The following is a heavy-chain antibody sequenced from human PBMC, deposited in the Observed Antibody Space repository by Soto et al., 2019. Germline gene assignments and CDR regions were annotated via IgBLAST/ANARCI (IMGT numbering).Heavy chain of an antibody. D-gene: IGHD6-13*01. Sequence: QVRLVQSGADVKKPGASVNVSCKASRYTFTDNYLHWVRQAPGQGLEWMGWINPKSGDTKYAQNFQGRVTMTRDTSISTAYMELSVLRSDDTAVYYCARDDRSSWEGIWFDPWGQGTLVTVSS. CDR3: ARDDRSSWEGIWFDP. J-gene: IGHJ5*02. V-gene: IGHV1-2*02. CDR2: INPKSGDT. CDR1: RYTFTDNY.